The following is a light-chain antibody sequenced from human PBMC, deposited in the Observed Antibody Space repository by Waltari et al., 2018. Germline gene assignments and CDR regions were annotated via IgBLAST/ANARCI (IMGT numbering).Light chain of an antibody. Sequence: IVMTQSPDSLAVSLGERATINCKSSQSVLYSSNNKNYLACYQQKPGQPPKLLIYWASTRHYGVPDRFSGSGSETDFTRTISSLQAEDVAVYYCQQYYSTPRTFGQGTKVEIK. CDR1: QSVLYSSNNKNY. CDR2: WAS. J-gene: IGKJ1*01. V-gene: IGKV4-1*01. CDR3: QQYYSTPRT.